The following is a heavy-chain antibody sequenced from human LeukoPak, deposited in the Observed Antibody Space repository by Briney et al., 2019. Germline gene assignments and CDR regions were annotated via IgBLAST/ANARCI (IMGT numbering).Heavy chain of an antibody. CDR1: GFTLCAHS. J-gene: IGHJ4*02. Sequence: GGSLRLSCEASGFTLCAHSMDWVRQAPGKGLEWVASISSESTHIYYPDSLKGRFTVSRDNAKNSLYLQINSLRAEDTAVYYCARDSISSPYSFDYWGQGTLVTVSS. D-gene: IGHD3-3*02. CDR2: ISSESTHI. V-gene: IGHV3-21*01. CDR3: ARDSISSPYSFDY.